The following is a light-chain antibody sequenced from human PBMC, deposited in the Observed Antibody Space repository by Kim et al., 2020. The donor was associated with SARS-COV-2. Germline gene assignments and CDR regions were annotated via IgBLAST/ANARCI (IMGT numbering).Light chain of an antibody. CDR2: GAS. CDR1: QTVSNN. V-gene: IGKV3-15*01. CDR3: LQYNSWPPFLFT. Sequence: EIVMTQSPATLSLSPGERATLSCRASQTVSNNIAWYQQRPGQAPRLLIYGASARATGVPARFSGSGSGTEFTLTISSLQSEDFAVYFCLQYNSWPPFLFTFGPGTKVDIK. J-gene: IGKJ3*01.